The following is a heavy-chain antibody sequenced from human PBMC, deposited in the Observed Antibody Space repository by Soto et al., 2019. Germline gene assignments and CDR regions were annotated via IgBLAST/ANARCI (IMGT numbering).Heavy chain of an antibody. CDR1: GYIFTAYS. J-gene: IGHJ4*02. CDR2: FNPNSGDT. V-gene: IGHV1-2*02. Sequence: ASVKVSCKASGYIFTAYSMHWVRQAPGQGLEWVGWFNPNSGDTIYAQKFQGRVTLTGDTSTSTAYMELYSLTSDDMAVYYCAREASAVISLDYWGQGTLVTVSS. D-gene: IGHD6-19*01. CDR3: AREASAVISLDY.